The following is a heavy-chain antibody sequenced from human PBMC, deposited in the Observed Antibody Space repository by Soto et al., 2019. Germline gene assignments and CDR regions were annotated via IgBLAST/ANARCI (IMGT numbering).Heavy chain of an antibody. Sequence: QVHLQESGPGLVKPSETLSLTCTVSGGSISGYYWSWFRQPPGKGLEWIAYIHYSGNTKYNPSLKSRVAMSKDTSKNQSSLKLSSVTAADTAVYYCARTTQGGNMDVWGQGATVTVSS. J-gene: IGHJ6*02. D-gene: IGHD1-26*01. CDR1: GGSISGYY. CDR3: ARTTQGGNMDV. CDR2: IHYSGNT. V-gene: IGHV4-59*01.